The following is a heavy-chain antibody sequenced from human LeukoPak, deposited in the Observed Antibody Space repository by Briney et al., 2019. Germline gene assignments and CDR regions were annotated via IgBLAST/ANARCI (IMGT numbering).Heavy chain of an antibody. CDR3: AKVGYYDSSGYYHGEGFDY. Sequence: GGSLRLSCAASGFTFSNAWMSWVRQAPGKGLEWVGRIKSKTDGCTTDYAAPVKGRFTISRDDSKNTLYLQMNSLRAEDTAVYYCAKVGYYDSSGYYHGEGFDYWGQGTLVTVSS. CDR1: GFTFSNAW. D-gene: IGHD3-22*01. CDR2: IKSKTDGCTT. J-gene: IGHJ4*02. V-gene: IGHV3-15*01.